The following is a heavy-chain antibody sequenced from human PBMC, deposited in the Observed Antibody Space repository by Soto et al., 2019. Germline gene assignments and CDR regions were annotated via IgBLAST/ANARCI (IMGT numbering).Heavy chain of an antibody. D-gene: IGHD3-10*01. CDR1: GFTFSDYY. V-gene: IGHV3-11*01. Sequence: PGGSLRLSCAASGFTFSDYYMSWIRQAPGKGLEWVSYISSSGSTIYYADSVKGRFTISRDNAKNSLYLQMNSLRAEDTAVYYCARDEGDYYGSGSYWYYYGMDVWGQGTTVTVSS. J-gene: IGHJ6*02. CDR3: ARDEGDYYGSGSYWYYYGMDV. CDR2: ISSSGSTI.